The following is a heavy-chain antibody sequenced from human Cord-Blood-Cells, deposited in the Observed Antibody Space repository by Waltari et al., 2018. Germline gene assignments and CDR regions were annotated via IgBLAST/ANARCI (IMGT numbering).Heavy chain of an antibody. CDR2: IYYSGST. V-gene: IGHV4-31*03. Sequence: QVQLQESGPGLVKPSQTLSLTCTVSGGSISSGGYYWSWIRQHPGKGLEWIGYIYYSGSTYSSPALKSRVTISVDTSKNQFSQKLSSVTAADTAVYYCARDLGGSWSDYWGQGTLVTVSS. CDR1: GGSISSGGYY. J-gene: IGHJ4*02. D-gene: IGHD3-16*01. CDR3: ARDLGGSWSDY.